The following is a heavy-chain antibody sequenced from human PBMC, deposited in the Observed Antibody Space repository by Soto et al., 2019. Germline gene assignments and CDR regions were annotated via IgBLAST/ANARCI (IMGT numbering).Heavy chain of an antibody. V-gene: IGHV1-69*11. CDR2: IVPSLDTT. CDR1: GGTFSSSG. Sequence: QVHLVQSGTEVKKPGSSVKVSCKASGGTFSSSGFSWVRQAPGQGLEWMGMIVPSLDTTNYAQKFQARVTITADEVTSTAYMELRSLRSEDTAVHYCARWPQLRYTADPYAVDVWGQGTRVIVTS. CDR3: ARWPQLRYTADPYAVDV. D-gene: IGHD3-16*01. J-gene: IGHJ6*02.